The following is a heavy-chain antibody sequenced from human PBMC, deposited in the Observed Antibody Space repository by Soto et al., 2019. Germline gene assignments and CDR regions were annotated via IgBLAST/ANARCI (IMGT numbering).Heavy chain of an antibody. CDR2: IIPILGIA. CDR3: ARDGDYTEFDY. CDR1: GGTFSSYT. V-gene: IGHV1-69*08. Sequence: QVQLVQSGAEVKKPGSSVKVSCKASGGTFSSYTISWVRQAPGQGLEWMGRIIPILGIANYAQKFQGRVTITADKSTSTAYMELSSLRSEDTAVYYCARDGDYTEFDYWGQGTLVTVSS. J-gene: IGHJ4*02. D-gene: IGHD4-17*01.